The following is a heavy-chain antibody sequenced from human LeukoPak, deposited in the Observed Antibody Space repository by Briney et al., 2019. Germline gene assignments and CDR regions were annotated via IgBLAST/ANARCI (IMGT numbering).Heavy chain of an antibody. CDR2: ISASGGNR. Sequence: GGSLRLSCAASGFTFSSYAMSWVRQAPGKGLEWVSVISASGGNRYYADSVKGRFTISRDNSKNTLYLQMDSLRAEDTAICYCAKKKVWFGEYDYWGQGTLVTVSS. V-gene: IGHV3-23*01. CDR3: AKKKVWFGEYDY. D-gene: IGHD3-10*01. J-gene: IGHJ4*02. CDR1: GFTFSSYA.